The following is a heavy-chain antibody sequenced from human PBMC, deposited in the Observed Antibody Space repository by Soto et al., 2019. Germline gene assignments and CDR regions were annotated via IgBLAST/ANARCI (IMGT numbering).Heavy chain of an antibody. CDR3: ARELERLYYYYGMDV. J-gene: IGHJ6*02. CDR1: GGTFSSYA. CDR2: IIPIFGTA. D-gene: IGHD1-1*01. Sequence: SVKVSCKASGGTFSSYAISWVRQAPGQGLEWMGGIIPIFGTANYAQKFQGRVTITADESTSTAYMELSSLRSEDTAVYYCARELERLYYYYGMDVWGQGTTVTVSS. V-gene: IGHV1-69*13.